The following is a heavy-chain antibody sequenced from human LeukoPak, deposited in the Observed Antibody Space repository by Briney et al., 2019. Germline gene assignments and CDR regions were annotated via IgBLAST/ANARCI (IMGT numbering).Heavy chain of an antibody. V-gene: IGHV4-59*01. CDR1: GGSISSYY. Sequence: PSETLSLTCTVSGGSISSYYWSWIRQPPGKGLEWIGYIYYSGSTNYNPSLKSRVTISVDTSKNQFSLKLSSVTAADTAVYYCAREGWFGDRGAFDIWGQGTMVTVSS. J-gene: IGHJ3*02. CDR3: AREGWFGDRGAFDI. D-gene: IGHD3-10*01. CDR2: IYYSGST.